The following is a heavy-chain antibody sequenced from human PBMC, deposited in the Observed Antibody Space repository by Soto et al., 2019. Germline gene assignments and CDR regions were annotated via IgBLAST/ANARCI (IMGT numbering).Heavy chain of an antibody. J-gene: IGHJ6*02. Sequence: GGSLRLSCAASGFTFSSYSMNWVRQAPGKGLEWVSSISSSSSYIYYADSVKGRFTISRDNAKNSLYLQMNSLRAEDTAVYYCAREVFSGSGSDYYYGMDVWGQGTTVTVSS. D-gene: IGHD3-10*01. V-gene: IGHV3-21*01. CDR3: AREVFSGSGSDYYYGMDV. CDR1: GFTFSSYS. CDR2: ISSSSSYI.